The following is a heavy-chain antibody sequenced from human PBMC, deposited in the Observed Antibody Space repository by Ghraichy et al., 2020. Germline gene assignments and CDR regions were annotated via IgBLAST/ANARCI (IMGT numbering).Heavy chain of an antibody. V-gene: IGHV4-39*02. CDR1: SVSISSPDYY. CDR2: MYYTGKS. D-gene: IGHD5-18*01. CDR3: ARVSLWSVETTYAFDI. J-gene: IGHJ3*02. Sequence: SETLSLTCSVSSVSISSPDYYWGWIRQSPGKGLEWIGSMYYTGKSHYNPSLKSRLTGSLDSSKNQFSLNLNSVTAADTAVYYCARVSLWSVETTYAFDIWGPGTAVIVSS.